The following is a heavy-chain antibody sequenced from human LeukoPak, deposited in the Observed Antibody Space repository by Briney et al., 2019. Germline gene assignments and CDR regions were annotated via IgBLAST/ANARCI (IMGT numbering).Heavy chain of an antibody. J-gene: IGHJ4*02. V-gene: IGHV1-2*02. CDR1: GYTFTGYY. Sequence: GASVKVSCKSSGYTFTGYYIHWVRQAPGQGLEWMGWINPNSGASNYAQKLQGRVTMTRDTSISTAYMELSRLRTDDTAVYYCARFLGGYCSSSSCHNFDFWGQGTLVTVSS. CDR2: INPNSGAS. CDR3: ARFLGGYCSSSSCHNFDF. D-gene: IGHD2-2*02.